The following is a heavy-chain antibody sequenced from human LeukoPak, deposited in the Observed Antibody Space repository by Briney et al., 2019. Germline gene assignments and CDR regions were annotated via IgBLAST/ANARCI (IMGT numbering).Heavy chain of an antibody. D-gene: IGHD1-14*01. CDR1: GYTFTGYD. J-gene: IGHJ1*01. V-gene: IGHV1-8*01. CDR2: MNPNSGNT. Sequence: ASVKVSCKATGYTFTGYDINWVRQATGQGPEWMGWMNPNSGNTGYAQKFQGRVTMTRNTSISTAYMELSNVRSEDTAMYYCAINLPANRRFQHWGQGTLVTVSS. CDR3: AINLPANRRFQH.